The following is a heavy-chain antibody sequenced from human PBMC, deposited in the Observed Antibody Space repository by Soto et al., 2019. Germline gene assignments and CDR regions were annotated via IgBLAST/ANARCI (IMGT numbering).Heavy chain of an antibody. CDR3: AKDRSSGYDYYYYYGMDV. CDR1: GFTFSSYG. J-gene: IGHJ6*02. Sequence: LRLSCAASGFTFSSYGMHWVRQAPGKGLEWVAVISYDGSNKYYADSVKGRFTISRDNSKNTLYLQMNSLRAEDTAVYYCAKDRSSGYDYYYYYGMDVWGQGTTVTVSS. V-gene: IGHV3-30*18. D-gene: IGHD5-12*01. CDR2: ISYDGSNK.